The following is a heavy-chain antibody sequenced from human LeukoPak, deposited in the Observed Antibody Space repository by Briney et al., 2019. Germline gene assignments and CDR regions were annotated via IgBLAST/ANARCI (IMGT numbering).Heavy chain of an antibody. V-gene: IGHV3-23*01. Sequence: PGGSLRLSCAASGFTFSSYALTWVRQPPGKGLEWVSAISASGSGTYYAASVRGRFTTSRDNSKNTMYVQMNSLRVEDTAVYYCAKVWGGSSGWYYFDYWGQGTQVTVSP. CDR2: ISASGSGT. CDR3: AKVWGGSSGWYYFDY. J-gene: IGHJ4*02. CDR1: GFTFSSYA. D-gene: IGHD6-19*01.